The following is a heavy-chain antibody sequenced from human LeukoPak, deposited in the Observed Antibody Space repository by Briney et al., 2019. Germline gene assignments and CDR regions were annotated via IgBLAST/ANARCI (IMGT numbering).Heavy chain of an antibody. D-gene: IGHD6-19*01. J-gene: IGHJ5*02. V-gene: IGHV1-69*04. Sequence: SVKVSCKASGGTFSSYAISWVRQAPGQGLEWMGRIIPILGIANYAQKFQGRVTITADKSTSTAYMELRSLRSDDTAVYYCARENGYRQWLVQENWFDPWGQGTLVTVSS. CDR1: GGTFSSYA. CDR3: ARENGYRQWLVQENWFDP. CDR2: IIPILGIA.